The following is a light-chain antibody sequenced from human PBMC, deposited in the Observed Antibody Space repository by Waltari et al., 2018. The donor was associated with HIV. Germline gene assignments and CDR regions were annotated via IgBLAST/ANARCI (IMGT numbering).Light chain of an antibody. CDR2: GNN. V-gene: IGLV1-47*01. Sequence: QSVLIQPPSASGTPGQRVTISCSGSTFNLGNTLVYWYKQLPGTAPRLLIDGNNQRPSGVPNRFSTSKSGTSDSLAISGLRSEDDVDYYCAAWDDSLTGWVFGGGTKLTVL. J-gene: IGLJ3*02. CDR3: AAWDDSLTGWV. CDR1: TFNLGNTL.